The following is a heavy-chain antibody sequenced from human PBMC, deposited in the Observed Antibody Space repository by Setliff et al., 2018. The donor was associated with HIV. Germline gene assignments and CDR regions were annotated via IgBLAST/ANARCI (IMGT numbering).Heavy chain of an antibody. V-gene: IGHV4-34*01. CDR2: INHSGST. CDR1: GGSFSGYY. Sequence: SETLSLTCAVYGGSFSGYYWSWIRQPPGKGLEWIGEINHSGSTNYNPSLKSRVTISVDTSKNQFSLKLSSVSAADTAVYYCARNDYGSGTYNWFDPWGQGTLVTVPS. CDR3: ARNDYGSGTYNWFDP. D-gene: IGHD3-10*01. J-gene: IGHJ5*02.